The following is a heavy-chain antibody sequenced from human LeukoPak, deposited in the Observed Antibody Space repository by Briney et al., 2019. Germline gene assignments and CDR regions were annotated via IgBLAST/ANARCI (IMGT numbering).Heavy chain of an antibody. V-gene: IGHV4-59*01. J-gene: IGHJ4*02. CDR1: GGSISSYY. CDR2: IYYSGST. D-gene: IGHD3-22*01. Sequence: SETLSLTCTVSGGSISSYYWSWIRQPPGKGLEWIRYIYYSGSTNYNPSLKGRVTISADTSENHFSLRLSSVTAADTAVYYCARVYDSGGYYYPLLYWGQGTLVTVSS. CDR3: ARVYDSGGYYYPLLY.